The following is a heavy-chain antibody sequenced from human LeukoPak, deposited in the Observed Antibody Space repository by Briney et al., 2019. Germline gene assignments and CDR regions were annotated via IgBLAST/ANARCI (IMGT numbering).Heavy chain of an antibody. J-gene: IGHJ4*02. Sequence: GGSLRLSCAASGFTFSSYAMSWVRQAPGQGLEWVSAISGSGGSTYYADSVKGRFTISRDNSKNTLYLQVNSLRAEDTAVYYCAKDLELGWELGVDYWGQGTLVTVSS. V-gene: IGHV3-23*01. CDR1: GFTFSSYA. CDR3: AKDLELGWELGVDY. D-gene: IGHD1-26*01. CDR2: ISGSGGST.